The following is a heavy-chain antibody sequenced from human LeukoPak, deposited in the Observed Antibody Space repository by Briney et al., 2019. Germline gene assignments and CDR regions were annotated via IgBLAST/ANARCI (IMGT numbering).Heavy chain of an antibody. J-gene: IGHJ5*02. CDR1: GFTFSSYA. CDR2: ISSNGGST. V-gene: IGHV3-64D*06. Sequence: EGSLRLSCSASGFTFSSYAMHWVRQAPGKGLEYVSAISSNGGSTYYADSVKGRFTISRDNSKNTLYLQMSSLRAEDTAVYYCVKGGDYGDPFDPWGQGTLVTVSS. CDR3: VKGGDYGDPFDP. D-gene: IGHD4-17*01.